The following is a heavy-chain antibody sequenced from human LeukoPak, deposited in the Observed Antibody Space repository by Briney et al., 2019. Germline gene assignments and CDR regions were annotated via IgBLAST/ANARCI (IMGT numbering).Heavy chain of an antibody. J-gene: IGHJ4*02. CDR2: IYTSGST. CDR1: GCSISSGSYY. V-gene: IGHV4-61*02. D-gene: IGHD1-7*01. CDR3: ARGVGLELHY. Sequence: SQTLSLTCTVSGCSISSGSYYWSWIRQPAGKGLEWIGRIYTSGSTNYNPSLKSRVTISVDTSKNQFSLRLSPVTAADTAVYYCARGVGLELHYWGQGTLVTVSS.